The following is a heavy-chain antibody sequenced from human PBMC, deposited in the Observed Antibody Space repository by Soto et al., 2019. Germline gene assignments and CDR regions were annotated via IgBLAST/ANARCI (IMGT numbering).Heavy chain of an antibody. Sequence: GGSLRLSCLASRFTFSNYPMHWVRQAPGKGLEYVSTISNNGGSTYYADSVKGRFTISRDNSKNTLYLQMSSLRPEDTAVYYCVKYYYDTSGYYGLNAFDIWGQGTMVTVSS. V-gene: IGHV3-64D*06. J-gene: IGHJ3*02. CDR1: RFTFSNYP. D-gene: IGHD3-22*01. CDR2: ISNNGGST. CDR3: VKYYYDTSGYYGLNAFDI.